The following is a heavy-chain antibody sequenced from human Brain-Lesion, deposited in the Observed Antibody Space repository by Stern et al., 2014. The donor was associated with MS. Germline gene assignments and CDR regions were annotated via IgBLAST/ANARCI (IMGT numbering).Heavy chain of an antibody. CDR2: IYSGGGT. V-gene: IGHV3-53*01. CDR3: ARDRTCTGGSCYGT. J-gene: IGHJ5*02. CDR1: GFSVSNNY. D-gene: IGHD2-15*01. Sequence: VQLVESGGKLIQPGESLRISCAASGFSVSNNYMTWVRQAPGKGLEWVCFIYSGGGTYYADSVKGRFTISRDNSKNTLYLQMNNLRAEDTAVYYCARDRTCTGGSCYGTWGQGTLVTVSS.